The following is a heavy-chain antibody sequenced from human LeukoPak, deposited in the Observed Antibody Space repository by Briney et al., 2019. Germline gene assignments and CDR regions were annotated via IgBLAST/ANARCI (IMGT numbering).Heavy chain of an antibody. CDR3: ARDYDYNNYGWFDP. J-gene: IGHJ5*02. Sequence: ASVKVSCRASGYTFTGYYMHWVRQAPGQGLEWMGRINPNSGDTNYAQKFQGRVTMTRDTSITTAYMELSSLRSEDTAVYYCARDYDYNNYGWFDPWGQGTLVTVSS. D-gene: IGHD4-11*01. CDR1: GYTFTGYY. CDR2: INPNSGDT. V-gene: IGHV1-2*06.